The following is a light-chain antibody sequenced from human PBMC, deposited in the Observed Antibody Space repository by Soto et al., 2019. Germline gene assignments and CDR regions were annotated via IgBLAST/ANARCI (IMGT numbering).Light chain of an antibody. Sequence: EIVMTQSPATLSVSPGERATLSCRASQTVLSNLAWYQQKPGQAPGLLIYRASSRATGVPDRFSGSGSGTDFTLTISRLEPEDFALYYCQQYGDAPITFGQGTRLEIK. V-gene: IGKV3-20*01. CDR2: RAS. CDR1: QTVLSN. CDR3: QQYGDAPIT. J-gene: IGKJ5*01.